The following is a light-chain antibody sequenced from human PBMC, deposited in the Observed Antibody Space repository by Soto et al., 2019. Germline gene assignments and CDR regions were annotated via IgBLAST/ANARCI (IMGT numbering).Light chain of an antibody. CDR2: GAS. J-gene: IGKJ5*01. CDR3: QQYGSSPQIS. V-gene: IGKV3-20*01. Sequence: EIVLTQSPGILSLSPGERATLSCRASQSVSSTYLAWYQQTPGQSHRLLIYGASTRVTDIPDRFSGSGSGTDFTLTISRVSPEDFAVYYGQQYGSSPQISVGQGTRLEI. CDR1: QSVSSTY.